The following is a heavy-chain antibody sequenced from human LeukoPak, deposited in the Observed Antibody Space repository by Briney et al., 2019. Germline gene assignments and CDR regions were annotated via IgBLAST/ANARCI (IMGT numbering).Heavy chain of an antibody. CDR3: AKRVERRPNHFDY. D-gene: IGHD1-1*01. J-gene: IGHJ4*02. CDR2: TSSSSGYI. Sequence: GGSLRLSCAASGFTFSSYSMNWVRQAPGKGLEWVSSTSSSSGYIYYADSVKGRFTISRDNSKNTLYLQMNSLRAEDTAVYYCAKRVERRPNHFDYWGQGTLVTVSS. V-gene: IGHV3-21*01. CDR1: GFTFSSYS.